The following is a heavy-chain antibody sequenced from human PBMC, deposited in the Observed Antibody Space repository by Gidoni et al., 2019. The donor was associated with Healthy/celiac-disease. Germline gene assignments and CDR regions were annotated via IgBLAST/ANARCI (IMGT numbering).Heavy chain of an antibody. CDR3: ARPLLGYCSGGSCYSGDAFDI. Sequence: EVQLVQSGAEVKKPGESLRISCKGSGYRFTRYWISWVRQMPGKGLEWMGRIDPSDSYTNYSPSFQGHVTISADKSISTAYLQWSSLKASDTAMYYCARPLLGYCSGGSCYSGDAFDIWGQGTMVTVSS. J-gene: IGHJ3*02. D-gene: IGHD2-15*01. CDR2: IDPSDSYT. CDR1: GYRFTRYW. V-gene: IGHV5-10-1*03.